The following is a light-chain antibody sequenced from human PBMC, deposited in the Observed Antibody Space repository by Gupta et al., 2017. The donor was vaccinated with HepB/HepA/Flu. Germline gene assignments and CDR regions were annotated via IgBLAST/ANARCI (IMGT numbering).Light chain of an antibody. J-gene: IGLJ3*02. CDR3: VLYMGSGIWV. V-gene: IGLV8-61*01. CDR1: SGSVSSSYY. Sequence: QTVVTQEPSFSVSPGGTVTLTCGLTSGSVSSSYYPSWYQQTPGQAPRTLIYGTNTRSSGVPDRFSRSILGDKAALTITTAQAEDESDYYCVLYMGSGIWVFGGGTELTVL. CDR2: GTN.